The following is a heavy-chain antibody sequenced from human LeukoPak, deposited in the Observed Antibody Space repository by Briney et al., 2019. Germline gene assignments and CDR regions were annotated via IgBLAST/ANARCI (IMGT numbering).Heavy chain of an antibody. Sequence: GGSLRLSCAASGFTFSSYDMHWVRQATGKGLEWVSAIGVAANTFYSGSVKGRFTVSRENAKNSLYLLMSSLRAEDTAVYYCARQNTPHGNFDYWGQGTLVTVSS. J-gene: IGHJ4*02. D-gene: IGHD1-26*01. CDR2: IGVAANT. CDR3: ARQNTPHGNFDY. V-gene: IGHV3-13*01. CDR1: GFTFSSYD.